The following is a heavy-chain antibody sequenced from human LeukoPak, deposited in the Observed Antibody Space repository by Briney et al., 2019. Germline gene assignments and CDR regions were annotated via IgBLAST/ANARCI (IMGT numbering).Heavy chain of an antibody. J-gene: IGHJ6*03. CDR2: IYHSGST. D-gene: IGHD2-8*02. CDR3: ASVVLDLYYYYMDV. CDR1: GGSISSSNW. V-gene: IGHV4-4*02. Sequence: ASGTLSLTCAVSGGSISSSNWWSWVRQPPGKGLEWIGEIYHSGSTNYNPSLKSRVTISVDKSKNQFSLKLSSVTAADTAVYYCASVVLDLYYYYMDVWGKGTTVTVSS.